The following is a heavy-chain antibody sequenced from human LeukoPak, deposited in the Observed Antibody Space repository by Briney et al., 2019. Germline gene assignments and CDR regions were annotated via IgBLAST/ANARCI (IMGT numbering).Heavy chain of an antibody. CDR1: SYTFNTYG. J-gene: IGHJ5*02. CDR3: ARASTRAAATGYDP. D-gene: IGHD6-13*01. V-gene: IGHV1-18*01. Sequence: ASVKVSCKASSYTFNTYGITWVRQAPGQGLEWMGWISAYNGDTNFAQKFQGRVSMMTDTSTSTAYMELRSLRSDDTAIYYCARASTRAAATGYDPWGQGSLVTVSS. CDR2: ISAYNGDT.